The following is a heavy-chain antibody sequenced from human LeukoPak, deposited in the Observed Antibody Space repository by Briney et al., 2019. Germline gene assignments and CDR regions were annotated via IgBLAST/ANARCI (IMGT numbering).Heavy chain of an antibody. J-gene: IGHJ2*01. CDR1: GYTFTSYG. CDR3: ARVTRQWLVRVRGYFDL. CDR2: ISAYNGNT. Sequence: ASVKVSCKASGYTFTSYGISWVRQAPGQGLEWMGWISAYNGNTNYAQELQGRVTMTTDTSTSTAYMELRSLRSDDTAVYYCARVTRQWLVRVRGYFDLWGRGTLVTVSS. V-gene: IGHV1-18*01. D-gene: IGHD6-19*01.